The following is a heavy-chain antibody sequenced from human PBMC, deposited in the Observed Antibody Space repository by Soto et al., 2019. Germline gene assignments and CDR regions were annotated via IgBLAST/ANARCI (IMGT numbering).Heavy chain of an antibody. Sequence: GASVKVSCKASGCTFTSYGISWVRQAPGQGLEWMGWISAYNGHTEYSPKFLGRVVMTTDTSADTAYLELKSLRPDDAALYYCARWDDYGASDQYHFDQWGQGTLVTVSS. CDR2: ISAYNGHT. V-gene: IGHV1-18*04. J-gene: IGHJ4*02. D-gene: IGHD4-17*01. CDR3: ARWDDYGASDQYHFDQ. CDR1: GCTFTSYG.